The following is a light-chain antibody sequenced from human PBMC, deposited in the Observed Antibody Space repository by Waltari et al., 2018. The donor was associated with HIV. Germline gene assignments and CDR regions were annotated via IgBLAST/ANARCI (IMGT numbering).Light chain of an antibody. CDR2: SNN. CDR3: AAWDDSLSGYV. J-gene: IGLJ1*01. Sequence: QSVLTQPPSASGTPGQRVTIPCSGSSSNIGSNTVHWYQQVPGTAPKLLIYSNNQRPSGVPDRFSGSKSGTSASLAISGLQSEDEADYYCAAWDDSLSGYVFGTGTKVTVL. CDR1: SSNIGSNT. V-gene: IGLV1-44*01.